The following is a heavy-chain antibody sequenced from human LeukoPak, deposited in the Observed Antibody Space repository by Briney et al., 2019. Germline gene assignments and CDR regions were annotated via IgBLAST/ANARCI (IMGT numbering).Heavy chain of an antibody. CDR3: AKPYSGYDYYYYYYMDV. D-gene: IGHD5-12*01. CDR1: GFTFSSYA. Sequence: GGSLRLSCAASGFTFSSYAMSWVRQAPGKGLEWVSAISGSGGSTYYADSVKGRFTISRDNSKNTLYLQMNSLRAEDTAVYYCAKPYSGYDYYYYYYMDVWGKGTTVTISS. V-gene: IGHV3-23*01. J-gene: IGHJ6*03. CDR2: ISGSGGST.